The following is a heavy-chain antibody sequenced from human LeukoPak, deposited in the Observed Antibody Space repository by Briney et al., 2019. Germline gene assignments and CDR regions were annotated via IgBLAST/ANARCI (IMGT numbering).Heavy chain of an antibody. CDR1: GYTLTELS. J-gene: IGHJ5*02. CDR2: FDPEDGET. CDR3: APLSGSEGHWWFDP. V-gene: IGHV1-24*01. Sequence: GASVKVSCKVSGYTLTELSMHWVRQAPGKGLEWMGGFDPEDGETIYAQKFQGRVTMTEDTSTDTAYMELSSLRSEDTAVYYCAPLSGSEGHWWFDPWGQGTLVTVSS. D-gene: IGHD3-10*01.